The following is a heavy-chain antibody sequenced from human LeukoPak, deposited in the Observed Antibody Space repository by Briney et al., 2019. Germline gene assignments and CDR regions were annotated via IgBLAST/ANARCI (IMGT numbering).Heavy chain of an antibody. CDR2: ISSNGGST. V-gene: IGHV3-64*01. CDR1: GFTFSSYA. D-gene: IGHD3-22*01. J-gene: IGHJ4*02. Sequence: GGSLRLSCAASGFTFSSYAMHWVRQAPGKGLEYVSAISSNGGSTYYANSVKGRFTISRDNSKNTLYLQMGSLRAEDMAVYYCARATFNYYDRSGYYKYWGQGTLVTVSS. CDR3: ARATFNYYDRSGYYKY.